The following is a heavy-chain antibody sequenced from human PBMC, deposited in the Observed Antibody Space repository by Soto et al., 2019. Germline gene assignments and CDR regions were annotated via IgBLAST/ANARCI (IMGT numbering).Heavy chain of an antibody. CDR3: ARGGIAARPDY. J-gene: IGHJ4*02. D-gene: IGHD6-6*01. CDR2: IGTAGDT. Sequence: AGGSLRLSCAASGFTFSSYDMHWVRQATGKGLEWVSAIGTAGDTYYPGSVKGRFTISRENAKNSLYLQMNSLRAEDTAVYYCARGGIAARPDYWGQGTLVTVSS. V-gene: IGHV3-13*01. CDR1: GFTFSSYD.